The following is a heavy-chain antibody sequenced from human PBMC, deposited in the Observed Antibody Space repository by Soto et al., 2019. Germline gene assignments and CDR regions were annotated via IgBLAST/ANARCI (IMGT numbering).Heavy chain of an antibody. CDR3: VTAYSSRWYWLEP. J-gene: IGHJ5*02. D-gene: IGHD6-13*01. CDR1: GDTFSGYY. CDR2: INPDSGDT. V-gene: IGHV1-2*02. Sequence: ASVKVSCKASGDTFSGYYIHWVRQARGQGLEWMGWINPDSGDTKSAQKFQGRVTVTRDTSISTAYLELTSLRSDDTGVYYCVTAYSSRWYWLEPWGQGTLVTVYS.